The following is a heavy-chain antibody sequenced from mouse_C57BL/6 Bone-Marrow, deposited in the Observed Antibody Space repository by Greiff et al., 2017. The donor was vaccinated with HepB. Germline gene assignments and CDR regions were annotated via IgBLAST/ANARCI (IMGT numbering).Heavy chain of an antibody. D-gene: IGHD1-1*01. Sequence: DVKLVESEGGLVQPGSSMKLSCTASGFTFSDYYMAWVRQVPEKGLEWVANINYDGSSTYYLDSLKSRFIISRDNAKNILYLQMSSLKSEDTATYYCARDSPITTVVYCYFDVWGTGTTVTVSS. CDR2: INYDGSST. J-gene: IGHJ1*03. CDR3: ARDSPITTVVYCYFDV. CDR1: GFTFSDYY. V-gene: IGHV5-16*01.